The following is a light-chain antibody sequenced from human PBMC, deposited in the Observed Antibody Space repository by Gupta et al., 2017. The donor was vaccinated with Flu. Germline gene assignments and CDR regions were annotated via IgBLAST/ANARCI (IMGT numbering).Light chain of an antibody. V-gene: IGLV1-40*01. J-gene: IGLJ1*01. CDR3: QSYDSSLSGYV. CDR2: GNS. CDR1: SSNIGAGYD. Sequence: SVLTPPPSVSGAPGQRVTISCTGRSSNIGAGYDVHWYQPLPGTAPKLLIYGNSNRPSGVPDRFSGSKSGTSASLAITGLQAEDEADYYCQSYDSSLSGYVFGTGTKVTVL.